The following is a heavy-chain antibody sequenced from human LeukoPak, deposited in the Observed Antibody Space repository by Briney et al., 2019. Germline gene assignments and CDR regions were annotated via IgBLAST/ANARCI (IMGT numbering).Heavy chain of an antibody. V-gene: IGHV1-18*01. Sequence: ASVKVSCKASGYTFTSYDISRVRQATGQGLEWMGWISAYNGNTNYAQKLQGRVTMTTDTSTSTAYMELRSLRSDDTAVYYCARANYDFWSGYYLNYYYYGMDVWGQGTTVTVSS. D-gene: IGHD3-3*01. CDR3: ARANYDFWSGYYLNYYYYGMDV. CDR1: GYTFTSYD. J-gene: IGHJ6*02. CDR2: ISAYNGNT.